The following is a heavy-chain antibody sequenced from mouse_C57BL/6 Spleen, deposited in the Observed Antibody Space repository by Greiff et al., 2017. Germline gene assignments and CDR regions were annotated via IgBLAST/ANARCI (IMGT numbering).Heavy chain of an antibody. CDR1: GYTFTDYE. J-gene: IGHJ3*01. V-gene: IGHV1-15*01. CDR2: IDPETGGT. CDR3: TRAGARGFAF. Sequence: QVQLQQSGAELVRPGASVTLSCKASGYTFTDYEMHWVQQTPVHGLEWIGAIDPETGGTAYNQKFKGKAILTADKSSSTAYMELRSLTSEDSAVYYGTRAGARGFAFWGQGTLVTVSA.